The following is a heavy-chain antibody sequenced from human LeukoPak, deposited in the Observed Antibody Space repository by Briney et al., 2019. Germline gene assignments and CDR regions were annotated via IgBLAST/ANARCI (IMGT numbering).Heavy chain of an antibody. Sequence: RASLRLSCAASGFTFNNYAVNWVRQAPGKGLEWVSAISFSGGTTYYADSVKGRFTISRDNSKNTVYLQMNSLSADDTALYYCAKARSSGWYKGGFDYWGQGTLVTVSS. J-gene: IGHJ4*02. D-gene: IGHD6-19*01. CDR1: GFTFNNYA. V-gene: IGHV3-23*01. CDR3: AKARSSGWYKGGFDY. CDR2: ISFSGGTT.